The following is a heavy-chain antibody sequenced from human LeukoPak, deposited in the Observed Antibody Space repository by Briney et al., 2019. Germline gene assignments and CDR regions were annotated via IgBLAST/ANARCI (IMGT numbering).Heavy chain of an antibody. V-gene: IGHV1-69*04. J-gene: IGHJ4*02. D-gene: IGHD6-19*01. CDR1: GGTFSSYA. CDR3: ARGIAVAAPAIDY. CDR2: IIPILGIA. Sequence: SVKVSCKASGGTFSSYAISWVRQAPGQGLEWMGRIIPILGIANYAQKFQGRVTITADKSTSTAYMELSSLRSEDTAVYYCARGIAVAAPAIDYWGQGTLVTVSS.